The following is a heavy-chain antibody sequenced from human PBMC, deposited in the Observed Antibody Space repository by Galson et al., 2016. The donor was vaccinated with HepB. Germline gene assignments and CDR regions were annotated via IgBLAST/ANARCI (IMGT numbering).Heavy chain of an antibody. CDR1: GLTFSSYW. Sequence: SLRLSCAASGLTFSSYWMTWVRQTPGQGLEWVANIRRDATQKNYVDSVKGRFTISRDNAKNSLFLQMNSLRAEDTAVYYCARDLTPSFDSGTYYDAFDIWGQGTMVTVSS. J-gene: IGHJ3*02. V-gene: IGHV3-7*01. CDR3: ARDLTPSFDSGTYYDAFDI. D-gene: IGHD5-12*01. CDR2: IRRDATQK.